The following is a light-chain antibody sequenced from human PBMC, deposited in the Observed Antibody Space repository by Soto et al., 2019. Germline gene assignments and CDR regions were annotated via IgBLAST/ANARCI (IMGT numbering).Light chain of an antibody. CDR1: QSINSSY. J-gene: IGKJ2*01. CDR2: AAS. V-gene: IGKV3-20*01. CDR3: QKYGSSSYT. Sequence: EIVLTQSPGTLSLSPGERATLSCRASQSINSSYLAWYQQNPGQAPRLLIYAASSRATGIPDRFSGSGSGTDFTLTISRLEPEDVAVYYCQKYGSSSYTFGQGTQLEIK.